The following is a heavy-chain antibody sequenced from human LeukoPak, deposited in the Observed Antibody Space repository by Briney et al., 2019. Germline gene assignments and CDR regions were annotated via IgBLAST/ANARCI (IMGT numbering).Heavy chain of an antibody. D-gene: IGHD4-17*01. CDR2: INPSGGST. CDR1: GYTFTIYY. J-gene: IGHJ6*03. Sequence: ASVTVSFKASGYTFTIYYMHWVRQAPGQGLEWMGIINPSGGSTSYAQKFQGRVTMTRDMSTSTVYMELSSLRSEDTAVYYCARNGDPSDYYYYMDVWGKGTTVTVSS. V-gene: IGHV1-46*01. CDR3: ARNGDPSDYYYYMDV.